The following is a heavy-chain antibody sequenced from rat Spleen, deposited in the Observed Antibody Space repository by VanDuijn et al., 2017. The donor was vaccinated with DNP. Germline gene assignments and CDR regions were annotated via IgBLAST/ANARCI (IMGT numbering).Heavy chain of an antibody. CDR3: TRGGTYYFDY. J-gene: IGHJ2*01. CDR1: GFTFSDYA. CDR2: ISYDGSRT. V-gene: IGHV5-7*01. Sequence: EVHLVESGGGLVQPGNSLKLSCAASGFTFSDYAMAWVRQSPKKGLEWVATISYDGSRTYYRDSVKGRFTVSRDDSTSTLYLQMDSLRSEDTATYYCTRGGTYYFDYWGQGVMVTVSS.